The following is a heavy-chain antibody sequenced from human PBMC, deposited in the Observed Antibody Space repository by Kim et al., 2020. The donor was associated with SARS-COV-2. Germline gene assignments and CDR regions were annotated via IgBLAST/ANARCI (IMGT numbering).Heavy chain of an antibody. D-gene: IGHD6-13*01. Sequence: ASVKVSCKASGYTFTSYGISWVRQAPGQGLEWMGWISAYNGNTNYAQKLQGRVTMTTDTSTSTAYMELRSLRSDDTAVYYCARSNSSIAAAGIQSDPGVYWGQGTLVTVSS. CDR2: ISAYNGNT. CDR1: GYTFTSYG. J-gene: IGHJ4*02. V-gene: IGHV1-18*01. CDR3: ARSNSSIAAAGIQSDPGVY.